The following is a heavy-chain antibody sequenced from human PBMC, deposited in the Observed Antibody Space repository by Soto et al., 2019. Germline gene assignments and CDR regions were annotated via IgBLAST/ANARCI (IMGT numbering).Heavy chain of an antibody. D-gene: IGHD4-17*01. CDR2: GSYSGTT. J-gene: IGHJ4*02. CDR1: GVSVNSGSFY. V-gene: IGHV4-61*01. Sequence: QVQLQESGPGLVKPSETLSLTCTVSGVSVNSGSFYWAWIRQPPGKGLEWIGFGSYSGTTNYKPSLKSRVTISVDTSRSQISLKVTSLTAADTAVYYCARGATVTQYVYWGQGTLVTVSS. CDR3: ARGATVTQYVY.